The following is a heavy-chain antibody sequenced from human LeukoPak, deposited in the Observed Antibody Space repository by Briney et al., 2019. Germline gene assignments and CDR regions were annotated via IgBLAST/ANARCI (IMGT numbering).Heavy chain of an antibody. CDR1: GGSISSSSYY. CDR2: LYYSGST. CDR3: ARDLRDYDYDNSGYSVFDL. V-gene: IGHV4-39*02. J-gene: IGHJ2*01. D-gene: IGHD3-22*01. Sequence: SETLSLTCTVSGGSISSSSYYWGWIRQPPGKGLEWIGSLYYSGSTYYNPSLKSRVTISVDTSKNQFSPKLSSVTAADTAVYYCARDLRDYDYDNSGYSVFDLWGRGTLVTVSS.